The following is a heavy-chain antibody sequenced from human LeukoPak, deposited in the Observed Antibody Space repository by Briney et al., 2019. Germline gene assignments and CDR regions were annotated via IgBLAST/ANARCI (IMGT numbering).Heavy chain of an antibody. V-gene: IGHV1-46*01. CDR1: GYTFTSYW. CDR2: INPDGGST. CDR3: ARAPRNSSTMLDY. J-gene: IGHJ4*02. Sequence: ASVKVSCKASGYTFTSYWIQWVRQALGQGLEWMGSINPDGGSTAYAHRFQGRVTMTRDTSTSTVHMDFSSLRSEDTALYYCARAPRNSSTMLDYWGQGTLVTVSS. D-gene: IGHD6-13*01.